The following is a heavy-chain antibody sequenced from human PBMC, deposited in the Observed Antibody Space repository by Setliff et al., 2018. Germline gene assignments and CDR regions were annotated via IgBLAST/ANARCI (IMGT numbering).Heavy chain of an antibody. J-gene: IGHJ3*02. D-gene: IGHD1-26*01. Sequence: PSETLSLTCTVSGGSISSGGYYWSWIRQHPGKGLEWIGYIYYSGSTYYNPSLKSRVTISVDTSKNQFSLKLTSVSAADTAVYYCARWGENSGRPDWRAFDIWSQGTMVTVSS. CDR1: GGSISSGGYY. V-gene: IGHV4-31*03. CDR2: IYYSGST. CDR3: ARWGENSGRPDWRAFDI.